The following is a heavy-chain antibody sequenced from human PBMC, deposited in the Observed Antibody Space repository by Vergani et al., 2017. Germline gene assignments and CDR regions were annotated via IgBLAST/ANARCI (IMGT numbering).Heavy chain of an antibody. Sequence: QLQLQESGPGLVKPSETLSLTCTVSGGSISSSSYYWGWIRQPPGKGLEWIGSIYYSGSTYYNPSLKSRVTISVDTSKNQFSLKLSSVTAADTAVYYCVLQGYCSSTSCYTANDAFDIWGHGTMVTVSS. CDR1: GGSISSSSYY. V-gene: IGHV4-39*01. D-gene: IGHD2-2*02. J-gene: IGHJ3*02. CDR2: IYYSGST. CDR3: VLQGYCSSTSCYTANDAFDI.